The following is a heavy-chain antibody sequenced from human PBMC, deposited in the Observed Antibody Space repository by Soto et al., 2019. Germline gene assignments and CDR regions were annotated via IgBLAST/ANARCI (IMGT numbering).Heavy chain of an antibody. CDR2: INHSGST. J-gene: IGHJ4*02. CDR1: GGSFSGYY. V-gene: IGHV4-34*01. CDR3: ARGPPNAQRAAVVN. D-gene: IGHD6-13*01. Sequence: SGTLSLTCAVYGGSFSGYYWSWFRQPPGKGLEWIGEINHSGSTNYNPSLKSRVTISVDTSKNQFSLKLSSVTAADTAVYYCARGPPNAQRAAVVNWGEGTLVTVSS.